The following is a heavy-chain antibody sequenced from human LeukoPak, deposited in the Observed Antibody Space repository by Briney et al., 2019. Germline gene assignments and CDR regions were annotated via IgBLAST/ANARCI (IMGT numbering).Heavy chain of an antibody. V-gene: IGHV3-23*01. Sequence: GGSLRLSCAASGPTFGGYAMIWVPHAPGKAREGVSAITDGGGDTYYADSVKGRFTISRDNSKNTLFLQMNSLRVDNTAVYYCVKGSSGGRPYYFHCWGQGTLVTVSS. CDR3: VKGSSGGRPYYFHC. J-gene: IGHJ4*02. CDR2: ITDGGGDT. CDR1: GPTFGGYA. D-gene: IGHD3-16*01.